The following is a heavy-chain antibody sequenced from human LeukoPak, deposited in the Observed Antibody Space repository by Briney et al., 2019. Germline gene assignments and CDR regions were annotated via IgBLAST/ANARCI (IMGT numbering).Heavy chain of an antibody. V-gene: IGHV3-74*01. CDR1: GNYW. Sequence: PGGSLRLSCVASGNYWMHWVRQAPGKGLVWVSHINSDGSWTSYADSVKGRFTISKDNAKNTVYLQMNSLRAEDTALYHCARGAPNDYWGQGTLVTVSS. J-gene: IGHJ4*02. CDR2: INSDGSWT. CDR3: ARGAPNDY.